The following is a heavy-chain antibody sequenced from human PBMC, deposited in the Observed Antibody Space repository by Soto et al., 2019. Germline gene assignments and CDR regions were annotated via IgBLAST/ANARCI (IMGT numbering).Heavy chain of an antibody. D-gene: IGHD3-10*01. J-gene: IGHJ4*02. CDR2: IYYLGST. Sequence: SETLSLTCSVSGGSMSEYFWSWIRQSPGKGLEWIGYIYYLGSTDYNPSLKSRVTISVDTSKRQFSLRLTSVTAADTAVYHCARDGYDGSGSPYPAYWGPGTQVTVSS. CDR3: ARDGYDGSGSPYPAY. V-gene: IGHV4-59*01. CDR1: GGSMSEYF.